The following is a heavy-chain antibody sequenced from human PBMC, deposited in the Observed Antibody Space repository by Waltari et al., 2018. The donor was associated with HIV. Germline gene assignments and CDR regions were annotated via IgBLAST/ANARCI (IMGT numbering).Heavy chain of an antibody. V-gene: IGHV4-38-2*02. D-gene: IGHD3-9*01. CDR2: IYQSGST. Sequence: QVQLQESGPGLVKPSETLSLTCAVSDYSISSGYYWGWIRQPPGKGLGWIGSIYQSGSTSYNPSRKSRVTISRDTAKNQFSLKLSSVAAADTAVYYCARERGGYDILTGYWEVDVWGQGTTVTVSS. CDR1: DYSISSGYY. CDR3: ARERGGYDILTGYWEVDV. J-gene: IGHJ6*02.